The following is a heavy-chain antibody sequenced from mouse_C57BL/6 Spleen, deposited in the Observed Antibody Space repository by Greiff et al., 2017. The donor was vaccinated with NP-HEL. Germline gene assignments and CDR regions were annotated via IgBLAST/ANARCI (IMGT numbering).Heavy chain of an antibody. V-gene: IGHV1-64*01. D-gene: IGHD2-4*01. CDR2: IHPNSGST. J-gene: IGHJ3*01. Sequence: QVQLQQPGAELVKPGASVKLSCKASGYTFTSYWMHWVKQRPGQGLEWIGMIHPNSGSTNYNEKFKSKATLTVDKSSSTAYMQLSSLTSEDSAVYYCARERDYGGWFAYWGKGTLVTVSA. CDR3: ARERDYGGWFAY. CDR1: GYTFTSYW.